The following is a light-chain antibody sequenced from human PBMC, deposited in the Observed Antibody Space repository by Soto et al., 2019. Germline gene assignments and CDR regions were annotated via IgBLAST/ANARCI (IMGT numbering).Light chain of an antibody. Sequence: QSALTQPPSASGSPGQSVAISCTGTASXIGGYSFVSWYQQHPGKAPKLLIYDVNKRPSGVPDRFSGSKSGNTASLTVSGLQAEDEAEYYCSAHGGTNPYVFGTGTKLTVL. V-gene: IGLV2-8*01. CDR3: SAHGGTNPYV. CDR1: ASXIGGYSF. CDR2: DVN. J-gene: IGLJ1*01.